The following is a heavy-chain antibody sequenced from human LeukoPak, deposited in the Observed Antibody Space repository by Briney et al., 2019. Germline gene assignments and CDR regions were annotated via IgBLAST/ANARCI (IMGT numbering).Heavy chain of an antibody. CDR2: XYXSGTT. CDR3: AREGPYCTYTTCSQGLFDH. Sequence: CTXXGGSXSXXYWTWXXXPXXXGLXXXXXXYXSGTTNYNPSLNSRVTISIDTSKSQLSLKLNSLTAADTAVYYCAREGPYCTYTTCSQGLFDHWGQGTLVTVSS. J-gene: IGHJ4*02. CDR1: GGSXSXXY. D-gene: IGHD2-2*01. V-gene: IGHV4-59*01.